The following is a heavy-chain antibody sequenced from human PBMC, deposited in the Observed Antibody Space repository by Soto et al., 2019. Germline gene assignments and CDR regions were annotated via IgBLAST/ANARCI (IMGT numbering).Heavy chain of an antibody. CDR1: GGSINSGDSY. CDR3: ARDAPGVAPY. CDR2: INYRGST. Sequence: QVQLQESGPGLVRPSQTLSLTCTVSGGSINSGDSYWNLIRQHPEKGLEWIGYINYRGSTFYNPSLKSRIIISVDTSKNQFSLSLSSVTAADTAVYYCARDAPGVAPYWGQGTLVTVSS. D-gene: IGHD2-15*01. J-gene: IGHJ4*02. V-gene: IGHV4-31*03.